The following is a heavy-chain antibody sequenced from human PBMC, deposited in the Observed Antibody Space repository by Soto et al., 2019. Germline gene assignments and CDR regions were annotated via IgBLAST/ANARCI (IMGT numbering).Heavy chain of an antibody. CDR1: GYSFTDHY. V-gene: IGHV1-2*04. J-gene: IGHJ3*02. CDR2: INPNTGVT. CDR3: DRDVRISDAFDI. Sequence: ASVKVSCKASGYSFTDHYMHWVRQAPGQGLEWLGWINPNTGVTHFAQKFQGWVTMTRDTSINTAYMELTRLNSEDTAVYYCDRDVRISDAFDIWGQGTILTVS.